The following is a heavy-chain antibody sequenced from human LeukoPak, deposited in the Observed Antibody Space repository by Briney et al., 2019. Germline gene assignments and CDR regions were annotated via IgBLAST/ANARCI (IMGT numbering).Heavy chain of an antibody. J-gene: IGHJ4*02. V-gene: IGHV1-2*02. CDR2: INPNIGGGT. Sequence: ASVKVSCKASGYTFTDYYMHWVRQAPGQGLEWMGWINPNIGGGTNYAQKFQGRVTMTRDTSISTDYMELSRLRSDDTAVYYCARDYSSGWDIDYWGQGTLVTVSS. CDR3: ARDYSSGWDIDY. CDR1: GYTFTDYY. D-gene: IGHD6-19*01.